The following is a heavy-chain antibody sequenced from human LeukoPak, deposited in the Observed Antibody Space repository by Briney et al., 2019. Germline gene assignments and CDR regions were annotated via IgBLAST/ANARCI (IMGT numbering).Heavy chain of an antibody. CDR3: ARVAGYCSSTSCRNYYYYMDV. Sequence: ASVKVSCKASGGTFSSYAISWVRQAPGQGLEWMGWISAYNGNTNYAQKLQGRVTMTTDTSTSTAYMELRSLRSDDTAVYYCARVAGYCSSTSCRNYYYYMDVWGKGTTVTVSS. V-gene: IGHV1-18*01. D-gene: IGHD2-2*01. CDR2: ISAYNGNT. J-gene: IGHJ6*03. CDR1: GGTFSSYA.